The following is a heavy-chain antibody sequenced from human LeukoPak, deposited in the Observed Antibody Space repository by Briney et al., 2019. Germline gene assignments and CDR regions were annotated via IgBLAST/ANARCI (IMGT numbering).Heavy chain of an antibody. CDR2: IYTSGST. CDR3: AREKGCSSTSCYSSYYFDY. V-gene: IGHV4-4*07. D-gene: IGHD2-2*02. CDR1: GGSISSYY. Sequence: SETLSLTCTVSGGSISSYYWSWIRQPAGKGLEWIGRIYTSGSTNYNPSLKSRVTISVDKSKNQFSLKLSSVTAADTAVYYCAREKGCSSTSCYSSYYFDYWGQGTLVTVSS. J-gene: IGHJ4*02.